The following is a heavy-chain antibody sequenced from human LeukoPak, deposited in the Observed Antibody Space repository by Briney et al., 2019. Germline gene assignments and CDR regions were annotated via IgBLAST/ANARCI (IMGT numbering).Heavy chain of an antibody. CDR1: GFTFSSYG. CDR2: ISYDGSNE. D-gene: IGHD4-17*01. Sequence: GGSLRLSCAASGFTFSSYGMHWVRQAPGKGLEWVAVISYDGSNEYYADSVKGRFTISRDNSKNTLYLQMNSLRGEDTAVYYCAKHKENYGDSCLDDYWGQGTLVSVSS. CDR3: AKHKENYGDSCLDDY. V-gene: IGHV3-30*18. J-gene: IGHJ4*02.